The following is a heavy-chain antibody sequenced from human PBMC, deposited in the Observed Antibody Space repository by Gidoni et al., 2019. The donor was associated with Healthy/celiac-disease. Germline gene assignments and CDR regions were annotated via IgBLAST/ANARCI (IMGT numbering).Heavy chain of an antibody. J-gene: IGHJ3*02. CDR2: INWNGGST. CDR3: ARDMGGSYFLGDAFDI. CDR1: GFTFDDYG. V-gene: IGHV3-20*04. Sequence: SCAASGFTFDDYGMSWVRQAPGKGLEWVSGINWNGGSTGYADSVKGRFTISRDNAKNSLYLQMNSLRAEDTALYYCARDMGGSYFLGDAFDIWGQGTMVTVSS. D-gene: IGHD1-26*01.